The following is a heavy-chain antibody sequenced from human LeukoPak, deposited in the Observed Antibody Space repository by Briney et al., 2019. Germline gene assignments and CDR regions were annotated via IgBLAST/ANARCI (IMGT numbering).Heavy chain of an antibody. J-gene: IGHJ4*02. Sequence: SETLSLTCTVSGGSISSSSYYWGWIRQPPGKGLEWIGSIYYSGSTYYNPSLRSRVAISIDTSNNRFSLRLDSVTAADTAVYFCATTARHCSEYWGQGTLVTVSS. D-gene: IGHD6-6*01. CDR2: IYYSGST. CDR3: ATTARHCSEY. V-gene: IGHV4-39*07. CDR1: GGSISSSSYY.